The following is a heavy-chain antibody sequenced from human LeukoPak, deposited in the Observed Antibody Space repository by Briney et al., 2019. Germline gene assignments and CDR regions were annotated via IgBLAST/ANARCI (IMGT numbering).Heavy chain of an antibody. CDR2: ISGDGGST. CDR3: AKVGILTGYWTFDY. D-gene: IGHD3-9*01. V-gene: IGHV3-43*02. CDR1: GFTFDGYA. J-gene: IGHJ4*02. Sequence: GGSLRLSCAASGFTFDGYAMHWVRQAPGKGLEWVSLISGDGGSTYYADSVKGRFTISRDNSKNSLYLQMNSLRTEDTALYYCAKVGILTGYWTFDYWGQGTLVTVSS.